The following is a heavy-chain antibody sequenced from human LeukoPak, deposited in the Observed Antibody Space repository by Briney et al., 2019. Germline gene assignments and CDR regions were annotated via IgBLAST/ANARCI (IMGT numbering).Heavy chain of an antibody. CDR3: ARGRASPATIFDLFDI. CDR2: ISYDGSTK. D-gene: IGHD3-9*01. Sequence: PGGSLRLSCAASGFTFSTYGMHWVRQAPGKGLEWVAVISYDGSTKYYADSVKGRFTISRDNSKNTLYLQMGSLRAEDTAVYYCARGRASPATIFDLFDIWGKGTMVPVSS. CDR1: GFTFSTYG. J-gene: IGHJ3*02. V-gene: IGHV3-30*03.